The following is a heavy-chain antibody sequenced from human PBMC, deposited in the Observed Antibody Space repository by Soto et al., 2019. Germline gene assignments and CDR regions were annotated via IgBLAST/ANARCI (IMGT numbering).Heavy chain of an antibody. CDR1: GYSFTDYH. D-gene: IGHD2-8*01. CDR3: ARGHSTDCSNGVCSFFYNHEMDG. V-gene: IGHV1-2*04. J-gene: IGHJ6*02. CDR2: INPKSGGT. Sequence: VSVKVSCKASGYSFTDYHIHWVRQAPGQGLEWLGRINPKSGGTSTAQKFQGWVTMTRDRSISTVYMELTRLRSDDTAVYFCARGHSTDCSNGVCSFFYNHEMDGWG.